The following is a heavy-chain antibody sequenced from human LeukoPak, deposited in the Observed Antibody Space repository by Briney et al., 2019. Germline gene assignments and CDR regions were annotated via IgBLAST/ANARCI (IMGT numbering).Heavy chain of an antibody. Sequence: SVKVSCKASGGTFSSYAISWVRQAPGQGLEWMGGIIPIFGTANYAQKFQGRVTITADESTSTAYMELSSLRSEDTAVYYCARDRGRYYYDSSGYHYEKTHYYFDYWGQGTLVTVSS. CDR2: IIPIFGTA. CDR1: GGTFSSYA. V-gene: IGHV1-69*13. CDR3: ARDRGRYYYDSSGYHYEKTHYYFDY. J-gene: IGHJ4*02. D-gene: IGHD3-22*01.